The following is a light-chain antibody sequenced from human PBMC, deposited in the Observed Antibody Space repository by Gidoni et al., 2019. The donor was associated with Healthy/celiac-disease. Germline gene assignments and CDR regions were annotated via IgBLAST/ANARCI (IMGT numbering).Light chain of an antibody. CDR2: DAS. CDR1: QSISSY. V-gene: IGKV1-39*01. CDR3: QQSYSTPLT. Sequence: DIQMTQSPSSLSASVGDRVTITCRASQSISSYLNWYQQKPGKAPKLLIYDASSLQSGVPSRFSGSGAGTDFNLTISSLQPEDFATYYCQQSYSTPLTVGGGTKVEIK. J-gene: IGKJ4*01.